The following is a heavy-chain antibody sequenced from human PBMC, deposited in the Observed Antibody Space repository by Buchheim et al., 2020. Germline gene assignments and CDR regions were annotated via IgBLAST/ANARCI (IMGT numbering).Heavy chain of an antibody. CDR1: DVDFTSYD. CDR3: ARDFSGWYYFDL. CDR2: ITSGGFTT. Sequence: EAQLVESGGGLVQPGGSLRISCAASDVDFTSYDMNWVRQAPGKGREWVAFITSGGFTTYYADSLEGRFTISRDNAENSLVLQMNSLRAEDTGVYYCARDFSGWYYFDLWGQGT. V-gene: IGHV3-48*03. J-gene: IGHJ4*02. D-gene: IGHD6-19*01.